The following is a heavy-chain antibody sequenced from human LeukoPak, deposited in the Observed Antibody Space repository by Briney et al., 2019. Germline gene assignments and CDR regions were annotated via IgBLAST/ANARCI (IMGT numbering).Heavy chain of an antibody. CDR1: GFTFSSYA. CDR3: AKDDLPGIAVAGPYYFDY. CDR2: ISGSGGST. Sequence: GRSLRLSCAASGFTFSSYAMSWVRQAPGKGLEWVSAISGSGGSTYYADSVKGRFTISRDNSKNTLYLQMNSLRAEDTAVYYCAKDDLPGIAVAGPYYFDYWGQGTLVTVSS. V-gene: IGHV3-23*01. D-gene: IGHD6-19*01. J-gene: IGHJ4*02.